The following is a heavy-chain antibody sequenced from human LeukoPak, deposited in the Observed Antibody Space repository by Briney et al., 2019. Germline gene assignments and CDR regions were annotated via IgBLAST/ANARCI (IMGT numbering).Heavy chain of an antibody. Sequence: KSSETLSLTCTVSGGSISSSSYYWGWIRQPPGKGLEWIGSIYYSGSTYYNPSLKSRVTISVDTSKNQFSLKLSSVTAADTAVYYCGSPVQLLWFGELYNYHAFDIWGQGTMVTVSS. V-gene: IGHV4-39*01. CDR3: GSPVQLLWFGELYNYHAFDI. CDR1: GGSISSSSYY. J-gene: IGHJ3*02. D-gene: IGHD3-10*01. CDR2: IYYSGST.